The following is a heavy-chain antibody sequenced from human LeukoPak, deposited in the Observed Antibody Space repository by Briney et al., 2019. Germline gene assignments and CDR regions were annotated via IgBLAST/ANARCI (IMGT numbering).Heavy chain of an antibody. V-gene: IGHV4-59*08. CDR1: GGSISSYY. J-gene: IGHJ3*02. D-gene: IGHD5-24*01. Sequence: PSETLSLTCTVSGGSISSYYWSWIRQPPGKGLEWIGYIYYSGSTNYNPSLKSRVTISVDTSKNQFSLKLSSVTAVDTAVYYCASSRRDGFINAFDIWGQGTMVTVSS. CDR2: IYYSGST. CDR3: ASSRRDGFINAFDI.